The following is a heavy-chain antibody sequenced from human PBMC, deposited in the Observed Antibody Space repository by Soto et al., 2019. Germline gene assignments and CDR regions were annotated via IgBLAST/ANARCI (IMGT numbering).Heavy chain of an antibody. V-gene: IGHV2-5*01. J-gene: IGHJ4*02. D-gene: IGHD1-7*01. CDR3: AHANNWDYRTPYYFDY. CDR2: IYGNDDQ. Sequence: QITLKESGPTLVKPTQTLTLTCTFSGFSLNTSGVGVGWVRQPPGKALEWLALIYGNDDQRYNLFLKNSLTITKDTSRDQGVLTMTHMDPVDTATYYCAHANNWDYRTPYYFDYWGQGTLVTVS. CDR1: GFSLNTSGVG.